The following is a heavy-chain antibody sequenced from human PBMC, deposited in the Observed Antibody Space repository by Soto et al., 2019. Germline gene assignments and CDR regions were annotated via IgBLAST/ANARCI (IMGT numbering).Heavy chain of an antibody. Sequence: GGSLRLSCAASGFTFSGSAMHWVRQASGKGLEWVGRIRSKANSYATAYAASVKGRFTISRDDSKNTAYLQMNSLKTEDTAVYYCTRRLADDYSIPYYYYYYMDVWGKGTTVTVSS. D-gene: IGHD4-4*01. J-gene: IGHJ6*03. CDR1: GFTFSGSA. V-gene: IGHV3-73*01. CDR3: TRRLADDYSIPYYYYYYMDV. CDR2: IRSKANSYAT.